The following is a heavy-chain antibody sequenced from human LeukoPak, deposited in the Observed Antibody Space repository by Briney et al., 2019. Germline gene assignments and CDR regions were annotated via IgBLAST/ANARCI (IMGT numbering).Heavy chain of an antibody. CDR3: ARKGLTKPLSVAVDFDS. J-gene: IGHJ4*02. D-gene: IGHD6-19*01. CDR1: GASISSGGYY. Sequence: PSETLSLTCTVSGASISSGGYYWSWIRQPPGKGLEWIAEIDHSGRTNFNRSLKSRVTISVDTSKNHFSLKLSSVTAADTAVYYCARKGLTKPLSVAVDFDSWAQGTLVTVSS. V-gene: IGHV4-39*02. CDR2: IDHSGRT.